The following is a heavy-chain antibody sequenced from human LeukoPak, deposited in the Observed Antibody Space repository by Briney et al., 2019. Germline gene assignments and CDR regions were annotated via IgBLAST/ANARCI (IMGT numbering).Heavy chain of an antibody. J-gene: IGHJ4*02. CDR3: AIESDFWSGAYFDY. Sequence: SETLSLTCTVSGGSISSYYWSWIRQPAGKGLDWIGRIYTSGSTNYNPSLKSRVTMSVDTSKNQFSLKLSSVTAADTAVYYCAIESDFWSGAYFDYWGQGTLVTVSS. CDR1: GGSISSYY. CDR2: IYTSGST. D-gene: IGHD3-3*01. V-gene: IGHV4-4*07.